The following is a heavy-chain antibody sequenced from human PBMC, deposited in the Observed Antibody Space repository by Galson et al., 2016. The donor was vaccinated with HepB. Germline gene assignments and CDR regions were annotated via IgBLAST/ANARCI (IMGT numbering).Heavy chain of an antibody. V-gene: IGHV3-64D*06. Sequence: SLRLSCAGSGFTFSSSAMHWVRQAPGKGLEYVSAISSNAGSTYYVDSVKGRFTISRDNSKNMLYLQMSSLRAEDTAVYYCVRAGVDWGQGTLVTVSS. J-gene: IGHJ4*02. CDR2: ISSNAGST. CDR1: GFTFSSSA. CDR3: VRAGVD.